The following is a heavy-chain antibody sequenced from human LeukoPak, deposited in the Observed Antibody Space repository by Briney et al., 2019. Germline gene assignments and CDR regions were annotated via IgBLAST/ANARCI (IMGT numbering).Heavy chain of an antibody. CDR2: IYYSGST. CDR1: GGSVSSHQ. D-gene: IGHD4-11*01. Sequence: SETLSLICTVSGGSVSSHQWSWIRQPPGKGLEEIGYIYYSGSTNYNPSLKSRFTISIDTSNNRFSLMLSSVTAADTAVYYCARGVLTTVSYYMDVWGKGTTVTVSS. CDR3: ARGVLTTVSYYMDV. V-gene: IGHV4-59*02. J-gene: IGHJ6*03.